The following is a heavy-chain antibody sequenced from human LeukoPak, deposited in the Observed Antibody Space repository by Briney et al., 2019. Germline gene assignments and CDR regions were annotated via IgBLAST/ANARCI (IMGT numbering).Heavy chain of an antibody. CDR2: IYFSGST. CDR1: GDSISTDTYY. CDR3: ARRIILTDFDH. J-gene: IGHJ4*02. D-gene: IGHD1-14*01. V-gene: IGHV4-39*01. Sequence: PSETLSLTCSVSGDSISTDTYYWGWIRQPPGKGLEWIGTIYFSGSTYYSPSLKSRVTISVDTSKNQFSLNLTSVTAADTAVYYCARRIILTDFDHWGRGTLVTVAS.